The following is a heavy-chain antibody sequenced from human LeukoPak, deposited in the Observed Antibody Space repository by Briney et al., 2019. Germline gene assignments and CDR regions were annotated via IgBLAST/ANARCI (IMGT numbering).Heavy chain of an antibody. V-gene: IGHV3-30*03. D-gene: IGHD6-19*01. J-gene: IGHJ5*02. CDR2: IPYDGSNK. CDR3: ARGIAVADPVDNWFDP. CDR1: GFTFSSYG. Sequence: PGGSLRLSCAASGFTFSSYGMHWVRQAPGKGLEWVAVIPYDGSNKYYADSVKGRFTISRDNSKNTLYLQMNSLRAEDTAVYYCARGIAVADPVDNWFDPWGQGTLVTVSS.